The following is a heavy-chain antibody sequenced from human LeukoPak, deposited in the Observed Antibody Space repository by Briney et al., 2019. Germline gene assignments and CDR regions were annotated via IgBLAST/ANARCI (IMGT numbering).Heavy chain of an antibody. CDR1: GGSIGSYY. CDR3: ARDAYSSGWHGVGWFDP. CDR2: IYYSGST. D-gene: IGHD6-19*01. Sequence: KPSETLSLTCTVSGGSIGSYYWNWIRQPPGKGLEWIGYIYYSGSTNYNPSLKSRVTISVDKSKNQFSLKLSSVTAADTALYYCARDAYSSGWHGVGWFDPWGQGTLVTVSS. J-gene: IGHJ5*02. V-gene: IGHV4-59*01.